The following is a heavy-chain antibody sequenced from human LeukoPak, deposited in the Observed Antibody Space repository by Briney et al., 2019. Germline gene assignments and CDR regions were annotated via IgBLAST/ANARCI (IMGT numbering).Heavy chain of an antibody. CDR2: ISAYNGNT. CDR3: ARADPIAVAGVFDY. D-gene: IGHD6-19*01. J-gene: IGHJ4*02. CDR1: GYTFSIYG. V-gene: IGHV1-18*01. Sequence: ASVKVSCKASGYTFSIYGISWVRQAPGQGLEWMGWISAYNGNTNYAQKLQGRVTMTTDTSTSTAYMELRSLRSDDTAVYYCARADPIAVAGVFDYWGQGTLVTVSS.